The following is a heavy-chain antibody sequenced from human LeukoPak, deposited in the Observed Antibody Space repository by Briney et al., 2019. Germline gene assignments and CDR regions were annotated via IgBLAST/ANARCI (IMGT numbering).Heavy chain of an antibody. D-gene: IGHD5-12*01. Sequence: SETLSLTCTVSGGSISSYYWSWIRQPPGKGLEWIGYIYYSGSTNYNPSLKSRVTISVDTSKNQFSLKLSSVTAADTAVYYCARSDGYSGYDFMIYYYYGVDVWGQGTTVTVSS. CDR2: IYYSGST. J-gene: IGHJ6*02. CDR1: GGSISSYY. CDR3: ARSDGYSGYDFMIYYYYGVDV. V-gene: IGHV4-59*01.